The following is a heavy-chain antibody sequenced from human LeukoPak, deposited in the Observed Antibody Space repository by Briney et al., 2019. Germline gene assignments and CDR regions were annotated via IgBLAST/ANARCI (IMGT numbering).Heavy chain of an antibody. J-gene: IGHJ4*02. CDR2: IKEDGNEK. V-gene: IGHV3-7*01. CDR3: ARLSDRPYATAYRPFDL. CDR1: GFMFSGHW. D-gene: IGHD2-15*01. Sequence: TGGSLRLSCAASGFMFSGHWMTWVRKAPGKGLEWVANIKEDGNEKKYVDSVKGRFTISRDNTENSLYLQMSSLRTEDTAVYYCARLSDRPYATAYRPFDLWGQGTLVTVSS.